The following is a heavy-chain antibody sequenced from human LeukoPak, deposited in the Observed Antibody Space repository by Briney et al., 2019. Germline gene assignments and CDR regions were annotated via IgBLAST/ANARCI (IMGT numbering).Heavy chain of an antibody. Sequence: GGSLRLSCAVSGLTTRNSWMSWARQAPGKELEWVASIDPDGNEIYYVDSVNGRFTVSRDNDKNSRYLQMNSLRVDYTATYYCVRGSSSYWGQGTLVTV. CDR3: VRGSSSY. CDR1: GLTTRNSW. V-gene: IGHV3-7*04. J-gene: IGHJ4*02. CDR2: IDPDGNEI.